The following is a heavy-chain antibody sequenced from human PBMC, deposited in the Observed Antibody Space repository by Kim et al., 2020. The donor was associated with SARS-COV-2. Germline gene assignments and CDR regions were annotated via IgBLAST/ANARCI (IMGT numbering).Heavy chain of an antibody. D-gene: IGHD3-22*01. CDR3: AGTRVVPDENYYDSSGYYYFWFDP. V-gene: IGHV1-3*01. CDR2: INAGNGNT. Sequence: ASVKVSCKASGYTFTSYAMHWVRQAPGQRLEWMGWINAGNGNTKYSQKFQGRVTITRDTSASTAYMELSSLRSEDTAVYYCAGTRVVPDENYYDSSGYYYFWFDPWGQGTLVTVSS. CDR1: GYTFTSYA. J-gene: IGHJ5*02.